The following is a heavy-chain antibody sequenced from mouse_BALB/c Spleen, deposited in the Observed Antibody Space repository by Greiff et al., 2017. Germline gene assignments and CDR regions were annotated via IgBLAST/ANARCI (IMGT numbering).Heavy chain of an antibody. Sequence: EVNLVESGGGLVQPGGSRKLSCAASGFTFSSFGMHWVRQAPEKGLEWVAYISSGSSTIYYADTVKGRFTISRDNPKNTLFLQMTSLRSEDTAMYYCARYDYDGFAYWGQGTLVTVSA. D-gene: IGHD2-4*01. V-gene: IGHV5-17*02. J-gene: IGHJ3*01. CDR2: ISSGSSTI. CDR1: GFTFSSFG. CDR3: ARYDYDGFAY.